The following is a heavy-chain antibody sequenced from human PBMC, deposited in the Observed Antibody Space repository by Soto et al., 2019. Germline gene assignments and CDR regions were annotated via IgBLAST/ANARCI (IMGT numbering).Heavy chain of an antibody. CDR1: GFTLSDEW. CDR2: INKDGSYR. V-gene: IGHV3-74*01. CDR3: ARGGREPFDY. J-gene: IGHJ4*01. D-gene: IGHD1-1*01. Sequence: EVKLVESGGGLVQSGGSLRLSCATSGFTLSDEWMHWVGQSPGKGLVWVSRINKDGSYRNYADFVEGRFTIYRDDARSELYLQLDKLTAEDTAVYYCARGGREPFDYLGHGALVPVSS.